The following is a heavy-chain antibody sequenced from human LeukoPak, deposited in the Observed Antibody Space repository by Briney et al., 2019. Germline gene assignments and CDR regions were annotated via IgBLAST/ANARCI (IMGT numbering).Heavy chain of an antibody. D-gene: IGHD3-16*01. CDR2: INTDGSST. Sequence: GGSLRLSCAASGFTFSGYWMHWVRQVPGKGLVWVSRINTDGSSTSYADSVKGRFTISRDNAMNTLYLQMNSLRAEDTAVYYCARDDAFRGVAMDVWGQGTTVTVSS. J-gene: IGHJ6*01. V-gene: IGHV3-74*01. CDR3: ARDDAFRGVAMDV. CDR1: GFTFSGYW.